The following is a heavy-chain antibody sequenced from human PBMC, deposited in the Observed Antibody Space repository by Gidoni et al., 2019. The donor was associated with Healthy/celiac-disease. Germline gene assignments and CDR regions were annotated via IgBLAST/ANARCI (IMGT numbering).Heavy chain of an antibody. CDR2: IKQDGDEK. J-gene: IGHJ4*02. D-gene: IGHD1-20*01. Sequence: EVQLVESGGGLVQPGWSLRLSCAASGFTFSTSWMSWVRQAPGKGLEWVANIKQDGDEKYYVDSVKGRFTISRDNAKNSLYLQMNSLRADDTAVYYCASSHNWNYFDYWGQGTLVTVSS. CDR3: ASSHNWNYFDY. V-gene: IGHV3-7*01. CDR1: GFTFSTSW.